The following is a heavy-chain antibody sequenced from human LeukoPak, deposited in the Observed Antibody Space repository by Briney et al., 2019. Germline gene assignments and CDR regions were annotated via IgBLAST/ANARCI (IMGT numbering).Heavy chain of an antibody. Sequence: ASVKVSCKASGYTFTGYYMHWVRQAPGQGLEWMGWINPNSGGTNYAQKFQGRVTMTRDTSISTAYMELSRLRSDDTAVYYCATTLYDSAGFYWGLLASWGQGALVTVSS. D-gene: IGHD3-22*01. V-gene: IGHV1-2*02. CDR3: ATTLYDSAGFYWGLLAS. J-gene: IGHJ4*02. CDR1: GYTFTGYY. CDR2: INPNSGGT.